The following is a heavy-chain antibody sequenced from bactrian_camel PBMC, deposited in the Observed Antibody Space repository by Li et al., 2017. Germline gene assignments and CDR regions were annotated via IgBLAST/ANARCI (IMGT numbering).Heavy chain of an antibody. CDR1: SDMKLSY. D-gene: IGHD2*01. CDR3: MADADWAGTLGQGCTPKFGS. Sequence: HVQLVESGGGSVQAGASLRLSCVVSSDMKLSYMAWFRQTPGKEREGVAAIAGDGRTNYADSVKGRFTISRDCAENKVYLQMNNLKLEDTAVYYCMADADWAGTLGQGCTPKFGSRGQGTQVTVS. CDR2: IAGDGRT. J-gene: IGHJ4*01. V-gene: IGHV3S53*01.